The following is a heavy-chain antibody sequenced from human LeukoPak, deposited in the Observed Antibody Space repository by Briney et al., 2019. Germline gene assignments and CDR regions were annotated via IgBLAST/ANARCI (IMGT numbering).Heavy chain of an antibody. J-gene: IGHJ4*02. V-gene: IGHV3-21*01. CDR1: GFTFSNSA. Sequence: PGGSLRLSCAASGFTFSNSAMTWVRQVPGKGLEWVSSIDYDSSHIYYAASVRGRFTISRDNARNSVYLQMNSLRVEDTAVYYCARDPLRYLRVGHYDYWGQGTLVAVSS. CDR2: IDYDSSHI. CDR3: ARDPLRYLRVGHYDY. D-gene: IGHD3-9*01.